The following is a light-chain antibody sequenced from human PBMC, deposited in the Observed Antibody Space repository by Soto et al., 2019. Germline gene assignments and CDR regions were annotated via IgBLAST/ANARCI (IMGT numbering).Light chain of an antibody. CDR2: IND. Sequence: QSVLTQPPSLSGTPGQRVTISCSGSSSNIAGNTVHWYQHLPGTAPKLLIYINDQRPSGVPDRFSGSKSDTSASLAITGLQAEDEADYYCHSYDSSLSGSVFGGGTKLTVL. CDR3: HSYDSSLSGSV. CDR1: SSNIAGNT. V-gene: IGLV1-44*01. J-gene: IGLJ2*01.